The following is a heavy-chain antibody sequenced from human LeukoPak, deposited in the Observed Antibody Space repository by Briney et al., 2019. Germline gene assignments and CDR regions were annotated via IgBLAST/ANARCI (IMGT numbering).Heavy chain of an antibody. V-gene: IGHV4-39*02. CDR1: GGSISSSSYY. D-gene: IGHD2/OR15-2a*01. CDR2: IYYSGST. Sequence: SETLSLTCTVSGGSISSSSYYWGWIRQPPGKGLEWIGSIYYSGSTYYNPSLKSRVTISVDTSKNQFSLKLSSVTAADTAVYYCARDQAVISHWFDPWGQGTLVTVSS. CDR3: ARDQAVISHWFDP. J-gene: IGHJ5*02.